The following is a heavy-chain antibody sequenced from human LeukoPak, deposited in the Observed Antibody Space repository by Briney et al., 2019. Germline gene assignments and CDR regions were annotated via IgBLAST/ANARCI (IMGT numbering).Heavy chain of an antibody. D-gene: IGHD6-19*01. V-gene: IGHV3-7*01. Sequence: GGSLTLSCAASGFNFRTKWMSWVRQPPGKGLEWVANLNEDRSEKYYVDSLKGRFTITRDNAENSLYLHMNSLRAEDTAVYYCARGGAGYYFDSWGQGTLLTVSS. CDR1: GFNFRTKW. CDR3: ARGGAGYYFDS. J-gene: IGHJ4*02. CDR2: LNEDRSEK.